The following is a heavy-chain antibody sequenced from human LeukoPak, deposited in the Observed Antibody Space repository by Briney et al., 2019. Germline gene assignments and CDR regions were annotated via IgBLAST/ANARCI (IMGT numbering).Heavy chain of an antibody. CDR3: ASYCSGGSCYSRSFDY. CDR1: GYTFTGYY. D-gene: IGHD2-15*01. Sequence: GASVKVSCKASGYTFTGYYMHWVRQAPGQGLEWMGRINPNGGGTNYAQKFQGRVTMTRDTSISTAYMELSRLRSDDTAVYYCASYCSGGSCYSRSFDYWGQGTLVTVSS. V-gene: IGHV1-2*06. J-gene: IGHJ4*02. CDR2: INPNGGGT.